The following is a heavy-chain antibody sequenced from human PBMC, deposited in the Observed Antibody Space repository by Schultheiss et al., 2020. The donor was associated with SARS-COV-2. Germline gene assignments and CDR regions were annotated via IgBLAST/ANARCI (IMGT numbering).Heavy chain of an antibody. CDR2: IYYSGST. CDR3: ARGIPAAMYYYYYYMDV. V-gene: IGHV4-59*01. Sequence: SETLSLTCTVSGGSISSYYWSWIRQPPGKGLEWIGYIYYSGSTNYNPSLKSRVTISVDTSKNQFSLKLSSVTAADTAVYYCARGIPAAMYYYYYYMDVWGKGTTGTVSS. CDR1: GGSISSYY. D-gene: IGHD2-2*01. J-gene: IGHJ6*03.